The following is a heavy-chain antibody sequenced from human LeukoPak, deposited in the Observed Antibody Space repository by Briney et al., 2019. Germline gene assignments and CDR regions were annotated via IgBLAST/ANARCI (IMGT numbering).Heavy chain of an antibody. D-gene: IGHD3-10*01. V-gene: IGHV3-21*04. CDR2: ISSSSSYI. J-gene: IGHJ4*02. Sequence: GGSLRLSCAASGFTFSYYGMNWVRQAPGKGLEWVSSISSSSSYIYYADSVKGRFTISRDNAKNSLYLQMNSLRAEDTAVYYCAKDGLWFGEFPFDYWGQGTLVTVSS. CDR3: AKDGLWFGEFPFDY. CDR1: GFTFSYYG.